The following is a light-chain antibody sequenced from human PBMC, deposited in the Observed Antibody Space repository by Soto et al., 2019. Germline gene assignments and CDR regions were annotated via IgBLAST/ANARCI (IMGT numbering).Light chain of an antibody. CDR3: QQYKTLLWT. V-gene: IGKV3-15*01. J-gene: IGKJ1*01. Sequence: EVVMTQSPATLSVSPGERATLSCRASQSVNANLAWYQQKPGQAPRLLIHGASNRATGIPARFSGSGFGTEFILTIRSLQSEDFAVYYCQQYKTLLWTFGQGTKVEI. CDR2: GAS. CDR1: QSVNAN.